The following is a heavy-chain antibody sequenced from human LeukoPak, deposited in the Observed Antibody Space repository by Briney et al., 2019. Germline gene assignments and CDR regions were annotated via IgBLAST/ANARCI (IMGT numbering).Heavy chain of an antibody. V-gene: IGHV4-59*05. D-gene: IGHD1-26*01. J-gene: IGHJ4*02. CDR1: GGSISSYY. CDR3: ARHRMGSYNFDY. CDR2: IYYSGST. Sequence: SETLSLTCTVSGGSISSYYWSWIRQPPGKGLEWIGSIYYSGSTYYNPSLKSRVTISVDTSKSQFSLKLSSVTAADTAVYYCARHRMGSYNFDYWGQGTLVTVSS.